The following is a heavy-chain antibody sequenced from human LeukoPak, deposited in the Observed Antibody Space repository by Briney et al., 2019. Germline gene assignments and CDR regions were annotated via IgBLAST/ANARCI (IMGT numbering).Heavy chain of an antibody. CDR2: ISWNSGSI. D-gene: IGHD3-16*02. CDR3: AKDGLRLGELSLPDY. Sequence: PGRSLRLSCAASGFTFDDYAMHWVRQAPGKGLEWVSGISWNSGSIGYADSVKGRFTISRDNAKNSLYLQMNSLRAEDTALYYCAKDGLRLGELSLPDYWGQGTLVTVSS. J-gene: IGHJ4*02. V-gene: IGHV3-9*01. CDR1: GFTFDDYA.